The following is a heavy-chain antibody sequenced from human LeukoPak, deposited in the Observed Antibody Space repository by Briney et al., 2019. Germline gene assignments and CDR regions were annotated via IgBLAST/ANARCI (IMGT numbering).Heavy chain of an antibody. J-gene: IGHJ3*02. CDR2: ISGSGGST. Sequence: GGSLRLSXAASGFTFSSYAMSWVRQAPGKGLEWVSAISGSGGSTYYADSVKGRFTISRDNSKNTLYLQMNSLRAEDTAVYYCAKGMRELLFGDAFDIWGQGTMVTVSS. D-gene: IGHD1-26*01. CDR1: GFTFSSYA. CDR3: AKGMRELLFGDAFDI. V-gene: IGHV3-23*01.